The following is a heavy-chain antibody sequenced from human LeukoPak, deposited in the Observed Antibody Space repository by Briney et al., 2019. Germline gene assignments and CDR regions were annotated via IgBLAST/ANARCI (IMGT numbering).Heavy chain of an antibody. J-gene: IGHJ4*02. Sequence: GGSLRLSCAASGSTFSTHWMSWVRQAPGKGLEWVANILQDENEIYYVASVKGRFTISRDNAKNSLYLQMSSLRAEDTAVYYCTRGGALGCLDHWGQGTLVTVSS. CDR3: TRGGALGCLDH. D-gene: IGHD3-16*01. CDR2: ILQDENEI. V-gene: IGHV3-7*01. CDR1: GSTFSTHW.